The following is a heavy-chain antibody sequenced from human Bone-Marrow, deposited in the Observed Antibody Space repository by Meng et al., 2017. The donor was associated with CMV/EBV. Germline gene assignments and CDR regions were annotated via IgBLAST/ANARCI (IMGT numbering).Heavy chain of an antibody. CDR2: INPNSGGT. CDR1: GYIFSDNY. J-gene: IGHJ4*02. CDR3: ARDHSAYFDY. V-gene: IGHV1-2*02. D-gene: IGHD5-18*01. Sequence: ASVKVSCKASGYIFSDNYIHWVRQAPGQGLEWMGWINPNSGGTNFAEKFQGRVTMTSDTSISTAYMEVTRLTSDDTAVYYCARDHSAYFDYWGQGTLVTVSS.